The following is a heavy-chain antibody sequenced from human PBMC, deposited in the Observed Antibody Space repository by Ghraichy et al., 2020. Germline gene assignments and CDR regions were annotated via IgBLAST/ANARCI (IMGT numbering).Heavy chain of an antibody. CDR2: ISGSGGST. D-gene: IGHD6-13*01. CDR3: AKVGGFGKQQWFDY. V-gene: IGHV3-23*01. CDR1: GFTFSSYA. J-gene: IGHJ4*02. Sequence: GESLNISCAASGFTFSSYAMSWVRQAPGKGLEWVSAISGSGGSTYYADSVKGRFTISRDNSKNTLYLQMNSLRAEDTAVYYCAKVGGFGKQQWFDYWGQGTLVTVSS.